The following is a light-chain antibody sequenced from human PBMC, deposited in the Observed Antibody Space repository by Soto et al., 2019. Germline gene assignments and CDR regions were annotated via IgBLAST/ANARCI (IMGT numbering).Light chain of an antibody. J-gene: IGKJ1*01. CDR3: QHYTSYSEA. V-gene: IGKV1-5*03. CDR1: QTISSW. Sequence: DIQMTQSPSTLSGSVGDRVTITCRASQTISSWLAWYQQKPGKAPKLLIYKASTLKSGVPSRFSGSGSGTEFTLTISSLQPDEFATYYCQHYTSYSEAVGQGAKGEI. CDR2: KAS.